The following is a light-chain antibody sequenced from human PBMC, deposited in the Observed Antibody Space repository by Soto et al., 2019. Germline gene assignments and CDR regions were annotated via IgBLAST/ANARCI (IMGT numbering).Light chain of an antibody. CDR1: QSISSW. CDR2: DAS. J-gene: IGKJ4*01. CDR3: QQYDSYCT. Sequence: DIHMTQSPSTLSSSLGDRVTITCRASQSISSWLAWYQQKPGKAPRLLIYDASSLESGVPSRFSGSGSGTEFTLTISSLQPDDSATYYCQQYDSYCTFGGGTKVDIK. V-gene: IGKV1-5*01.